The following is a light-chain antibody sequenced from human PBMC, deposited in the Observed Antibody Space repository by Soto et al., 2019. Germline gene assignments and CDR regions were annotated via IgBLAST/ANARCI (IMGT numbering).Light chain of an antibody. CDR2: EGI. CDR3: CSYVGGSTSVI. J-gene: IGLJ2*01. Sequence: QSALTQPASVSGSPGQSITISCTGTSSDVGSYNLVSWYQQHPGKAPKLMIYEGIKRPSGVSNRFSGSKSGNTASLTLSGLQAEDEADYYCCSYVGGSTSVIFGGGTQLTV. V-gene: IGLV2-23*01. CDR1: SSDVGSYNL.